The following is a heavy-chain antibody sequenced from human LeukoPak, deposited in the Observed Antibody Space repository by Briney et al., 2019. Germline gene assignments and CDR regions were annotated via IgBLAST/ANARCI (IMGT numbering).Heavy chain of an antibody. V-gene: IGHV3-23*01. CDR1: GFTFSSYA. D-gene: IGHD3-10*01. Sequence: AGGSLRLSCAASGFTFSSYAMSWVRQAPGKGLEWVSAISGSGGSTYYADSVKGRFTISRDNSKNTLYLQMNSLRAEDTAVYYCAKVSSSGSYPFDYWGQGTLVIVSS. CDR3: AKVSSSGSYPFDY. J-gene: IGHJ4*02. CDR2: ISGSGGST.